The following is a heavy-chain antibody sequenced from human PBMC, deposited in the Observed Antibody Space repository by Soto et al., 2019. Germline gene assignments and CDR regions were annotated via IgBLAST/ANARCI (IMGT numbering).Heavy chain of an antibody. CDR2: FNPILSFS. D-gene: IGHD3-10*01. CDR3: ATSFGSGSRVLDY. Sequence: SVKVSCKASGDTFNFYTINWVRQAPGLGLEWMGRFNPILSFSNSALKFQGRVTLTADKSTSTAYMVLSSLRSEDTAIYYCATSFGSGSRVLDYSGQGALVTVSS. V-gene: IGHV1-69*02. J-gene: IGHJ4*02. CDR1: GDTFNFYT.